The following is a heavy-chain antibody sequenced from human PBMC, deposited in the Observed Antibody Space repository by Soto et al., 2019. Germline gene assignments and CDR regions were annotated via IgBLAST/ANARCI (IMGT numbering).Heavy chain of an antibody. Sequence: PSETLSLTCTVSGGSISSYFSNYYWNWIRQPPGKGLEWIGYIYNSGSTNYNPSLKGRVIISADTSKNQLFLKLSSVTAADTAVYYCARVLMIRSQYDGSGYSHFDYWGQGTLVTVSS. V-gene: IGHV4-61*01. CDR2: IYNSGST. D-gene: IGHD3-22*01. CDR1: GGSISSYFSNYY. CDR3: ARVLMIRSQYDGSGYSHFDY. J-gene: IGHJ4*02.